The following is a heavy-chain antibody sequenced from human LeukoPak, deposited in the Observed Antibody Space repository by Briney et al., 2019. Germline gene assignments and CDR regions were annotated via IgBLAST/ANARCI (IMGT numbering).Heavy chain of an antibody. D-gene: IGHD3-9*01. CDR1: GGSISSYY. CDR3: AREGQGDILTGYYF. V-gene: IGHV4-59*01. Sequence: SETLSLTCTVSGGSISSYYWSWIRQPPGKGLGWVGYIYYSVSTNYNPSLKSRVTISVPASKHQFSLKLNSVPAADTAVYYCAREGQGDILTGYYFWGQGTLVTVSS. CDR2: IYYSVST. J-gene: IGHJ4*02.